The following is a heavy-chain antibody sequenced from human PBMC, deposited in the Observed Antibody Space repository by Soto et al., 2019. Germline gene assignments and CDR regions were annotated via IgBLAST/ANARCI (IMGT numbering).Heavy chain of an antibody. Sequence: ASVKVSCRESGYTVTSYYMNWVRQAPGQGLEWMGIINPSGGSTSYAQKFQGRVTMTRDTSTSTVYMELSSLRSEDTAVYYCARTVLIWFGEPPGWFGPWAQGTLVTVSS. J-gene: IGHJ5*02. CDR3: ARTVLIWFGEPPGWFGP. CDR1: GYTVTSYY. D-gene: IGHD3-10*01. V-gene: IGHV1-46*01. CDR2: INPSGGST.